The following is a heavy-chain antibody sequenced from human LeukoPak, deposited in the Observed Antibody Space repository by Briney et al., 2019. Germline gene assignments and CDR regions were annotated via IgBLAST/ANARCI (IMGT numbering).Heavy chain of an antibody. CDR3: AKTTYYDFRSDYPEYYFDY. CDR1: GFTFSSYA. D-gene: IGHD3-3*01. Sequence: GGSLRLSCAASGFTFSSYAMSWVRQAPGKGLEWISAISGSGGSTYYVDSVKGRFTISRDNSKNTLYLQMNSLRAEDTAVYYCAKTTYYDFRSDYPEYYFDYWGQGTLVTVSS. V-gene: IGHV3-23*01. CDR2: ISGSGGST. J-gene: IGHJ4*02.